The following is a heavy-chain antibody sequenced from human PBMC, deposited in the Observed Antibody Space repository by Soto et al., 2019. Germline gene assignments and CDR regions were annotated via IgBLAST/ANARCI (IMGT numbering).Heavy chain of an antibody. J-gene: IGHJ6*02. CDR1: GFTFSDYY. CDR3: AGGYSSSSIDYYYGMDV. CDR2: ISSSSSYT. D-gene: IGHD6-6*01. V-gene: IGHV3-11*06. Sequence: GGSLRLSCAASGFTFSDYYMSWIRQAPGKGLEWVSYISSSSSYTNYADSVKGRFTISRDNAKNSLYLQMNSLRAEDTAVYYCAGGYSSSSIDYYYGMDVWGQGTTVTVSS.